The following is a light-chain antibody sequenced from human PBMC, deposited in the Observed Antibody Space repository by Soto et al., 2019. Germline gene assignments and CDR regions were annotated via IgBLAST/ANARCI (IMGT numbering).Light chain of an antibody. CDR1: SSNIGSDY. V-gene: IGLV1-51*02. Sequence: QSVLTQPPSVSAAPGQKVTIYCSGRSSNIGSDYVSWYQQLPGTAPKLLIYENSERPSGIPDRFYGSKSGTSATLGITGLQTGDEADYYCGAWDISLAGGVFGGGTKLTVL. J-gene: IGLJ2*01. CDR3: GAWDISLAGGV. CDR2: ENS.